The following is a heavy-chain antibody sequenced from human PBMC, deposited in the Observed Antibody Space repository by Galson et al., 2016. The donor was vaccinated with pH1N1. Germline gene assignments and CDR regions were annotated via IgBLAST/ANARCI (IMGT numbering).Heavy chain of an antibody. CDR3: AKTLTHDEIFDAFDI. CDR2: ISGSGGST. D-gene: IGHD2/OR15-2a*01. CDR1: GFTFSSYA. V-gene: IGHV3-23*01. Sequence: SLRLSCAASGFTFSSYAMRWVRQAPGKGLEWVSAISGSGGSTYYADSVKGRFTISRDNTKTTRYLQMNSLRAEDTAVYYCAKTLTHDEIFDAFDIWGQGTMVTVSS. J-gene: IGHJ3*02.